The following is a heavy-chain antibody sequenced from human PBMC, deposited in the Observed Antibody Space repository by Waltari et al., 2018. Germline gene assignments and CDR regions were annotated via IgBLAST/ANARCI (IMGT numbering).Heavy chain of an antibody. D-gene: IGHD4-17*01. J-gene: IGHJ3*02. Sequence: QVQLVESGGGVVQPGRSLRLSCAASGFTFSSYAMHWVRQAPGKGLEWVAVISYDGSNKYYADSVKGRFTISRDNSKNTLYLQMNSLRAEDTAVYYCARDLDYGRAFDIWGQGTMVTVSS. V-gene: IGHV3-30-3*01. CDR1: GFTFSSYA. CDR3: ARDLDYGRAFDI. CDR2: ISYDGSNK.